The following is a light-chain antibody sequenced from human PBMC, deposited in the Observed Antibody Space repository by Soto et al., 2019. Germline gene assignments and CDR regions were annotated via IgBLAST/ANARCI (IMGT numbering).Light chain of an antibody. V-gene: IGKV3-15*01. Sequence: EILMTQSPVTLSVSPGERATLSCRASQSVSSNLAWYQQKPGQAPSLLIYGAFTRATGIPARFSGTGSGTEFNLNISSLQSDDFALYYCQPSNDWPLTFGQGTKVEI. CDR1: QSVSSN. J-gene: IGKJ1*01. CDR3: QPSNDWPLT. CDR2: GAF.